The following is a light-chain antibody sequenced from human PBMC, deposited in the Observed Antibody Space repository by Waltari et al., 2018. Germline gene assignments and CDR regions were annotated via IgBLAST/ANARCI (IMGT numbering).Light chain of an antibody. V-gene: IGKV3-20*01. Sequence: EIVLTQSPGTLSLSPGARATLSCWASQSVTSSFLAWYQQKPGQAPRLLIYGTSNRATGIPDRVSGSGSGTDFTLTISRLEPEDFAVYYCQQYGGSPMYTFGQGTRLEIK. J-gene: IGKJ2*01. CDR1: QSVTSSF. CDR2: GTS. CDR3: QQYGGSPMYT.